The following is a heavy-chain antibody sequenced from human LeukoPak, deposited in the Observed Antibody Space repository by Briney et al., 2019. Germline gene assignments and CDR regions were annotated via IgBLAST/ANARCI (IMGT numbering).Heavy chain of an antibody. CDR1: GFTFRNYG. CDR2: VSDSGTSA. J-gene: IGHJ4*02. D-gene: IGHD2-15*01. Sequence: PGGSLRLSCAVSGFTFRNYGMSWVRQAPGKGLECVSIVSDSGTSAYYADSVNGRFTISRDNSKNTLYLQMNSLRAEDTAIYYCAPDLRGAAWSLDYWGQGTLVTVSS. V-gene: IGHV3-23*01. CDR3: APDLRGAAWSLDY.